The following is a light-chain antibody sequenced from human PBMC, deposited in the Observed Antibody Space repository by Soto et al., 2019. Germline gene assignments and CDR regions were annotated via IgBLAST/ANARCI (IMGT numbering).Light chain of an antibody. V-gene: IGKV1-33*01. CDR2: DAS. J-gene: IGKJ5*01. CDR3: QQYDILPIT. Sequence: VGDRVTVTCQATQDINIYLNWYQQKPGKAPNLLIYDASNLEIGVPSRFSGSGSGTHFTFTISSLQTEDIGTYYCQQYDILPITFGRGTRLEIK. CDR1: QDINIY.